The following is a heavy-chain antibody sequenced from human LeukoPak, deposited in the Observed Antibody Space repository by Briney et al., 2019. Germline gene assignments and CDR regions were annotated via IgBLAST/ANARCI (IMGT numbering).Heavy chain of an antibody. Sequence: ASVKVSCKASGYTFTGYYMHWVRQAPGQGLEWMGWINPNSGGTNYAQKFQGRVTMTRDTSISTAYMELSRLRSDDTAVYYCARGAARQGLLTDYWGQGTLVTVSS. J-gene: IGHJ4*02. D-gene: IGHD6-6*01. CDR1: GYTFTGYY. V-gene: IGHV1-2*02. CDR3: ARGAARQGLLTDY. CDR2: INPNSGGT.